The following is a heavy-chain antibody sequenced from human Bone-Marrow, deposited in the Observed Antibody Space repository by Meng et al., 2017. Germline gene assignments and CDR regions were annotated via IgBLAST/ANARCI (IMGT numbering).Heavy chain of an antibody. CDR3: ARAYYGSGSYYQN. J-gene: IGHJ4*02. D-gene: IGHD3-10*01. CDR1: GGSFSGYY. CDR2: INHSGST. V-gene: IGHV4-34*01. Sequence: QVQPQQGGAGRLKPSETLSLTCAVYGGSFSGYYWSWIRQPPGKGLEWIGEINHSGSTNYNPSLKSRVTISVDTSKNQFSLKLSSVTAADTAVYYCARAYYGSGSYYQNWGQGTLVTVSS.